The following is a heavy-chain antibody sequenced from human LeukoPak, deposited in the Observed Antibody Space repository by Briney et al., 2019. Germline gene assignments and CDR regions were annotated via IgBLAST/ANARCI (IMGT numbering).Heavy chain of an antibody. Sequence: ASVKVSCKASGGTFSSYAISWVRQAPGQGLEWMGIINPSGGSTSYAQKFQGRVTMTRDTSTSTVYMELSSLRSEDTAVYYCARVNYYDSKGFDYWGQGTLVTVSS. V-gene: IGHV1-46*01. J-gene: IGHJ4*02. CDR2: INPSGGST. CDR3: ARVNYYDSKGFDY. D-gene: IGHD3-22*01. CDR1: GGTFSSYA.